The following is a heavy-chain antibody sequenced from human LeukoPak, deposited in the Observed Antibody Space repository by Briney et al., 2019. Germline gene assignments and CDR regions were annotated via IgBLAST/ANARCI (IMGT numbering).Heavy chain of an antibody. CDR3: AKNGVWSGYYPYYYYYYMDV. D-gene: IGHD3-3*01. V-gene: IGHV3-33*06. CDR2: IWYDGSNK. CDR1: GFTFSSYG. Sequence: PGRSLRLSCAASGFTFSSYGMHWVRQAPGKGLEWVAVIWYDGSNKYYADSVKGRFTISRDNSKNTLYRQMNSLRAEDTAVYYCAKNGVWSGYYPYYYYYYMDVWGKGTTVTVSS. J-gene: IGHJ6*03.